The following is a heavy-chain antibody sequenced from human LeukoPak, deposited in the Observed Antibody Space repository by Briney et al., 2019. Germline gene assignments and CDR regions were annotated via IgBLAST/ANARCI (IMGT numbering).Heavy chain of an antibody. D-gene: IGHD3-22*01. Sequence: GGSLRLSCAASGFTFSSYWMHWVSHAPGKGLEWVSAISGSGGSTYYADSVKGRFTISRDNSKNTLYLQMNSLRAEDTAVYYCAKGSGYYPEYFQHWGQGTLVTVSS. J-gene: IGHJ1*01. V-gene: IGHV3-23*01. CDR1: GFTFSSYW. CDR2: ISGSGGST. CDR3: AKGSGYYPEYFQH.